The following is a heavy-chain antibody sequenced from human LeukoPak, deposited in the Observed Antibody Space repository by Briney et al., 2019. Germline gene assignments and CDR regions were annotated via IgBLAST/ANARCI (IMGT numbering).Heavy chain of an antibody. V-gene: IGHV3-23*01. CDR1: GFDFSNHG. J-gene: IGHJ4*02. CDR3: AKRSGSGVYYFDA. D-gene: IGHD6-19*01. Sequence: PGGSLRLSCAASGFDFSNHGMSWVRQAPGKGLEWVSSISGSGANTHYADSVKGRLTVSRDNSKNTLFLQLNSLSAEDTAVYYCAKRSGSGVYYFDARGQGTLVTVSS. CDR2: ISGSGANT.